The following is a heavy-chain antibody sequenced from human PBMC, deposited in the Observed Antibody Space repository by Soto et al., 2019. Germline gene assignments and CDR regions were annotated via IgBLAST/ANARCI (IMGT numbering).Heavy chain of an antibody. CDR2: ISGSGTTA. V-gene: IGHV3-23*01. CDR3: AKTTDGWFSAFDF. J-gene: IGHJ3*01. Sequence: GSLRLSCAASGVIFSSYAMSWVRQAPGKGLEWVSAISGSGTTAYYADSVKGRFTFSRDNSKKTMYLQMNSLRAEDTAVYYCAKTTDGWFSAFDFWGKGTMVTV. CDR1: GVIFSSYA. D-gene: IGHD3-10*01.